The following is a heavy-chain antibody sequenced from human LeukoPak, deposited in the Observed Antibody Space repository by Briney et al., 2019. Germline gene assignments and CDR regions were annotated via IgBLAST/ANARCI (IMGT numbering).Heavy chain of an antibody. Sequence: GGSLRLSCAASGFAFTSYWMNWVRQAPGKGLEWVANINQDGSGKYYVNSVKGRFTISRDNAENSLSLQMNSLRAEDTAVYYCARGRDYSDYWSQGTLVTVSS. J-gene: IGHJ4*02. CDR3: ARGRDYSDY. V-gene: IGHV3-7*01. CDR2: INQDGSGK. CDR1: GFAFTSYW.